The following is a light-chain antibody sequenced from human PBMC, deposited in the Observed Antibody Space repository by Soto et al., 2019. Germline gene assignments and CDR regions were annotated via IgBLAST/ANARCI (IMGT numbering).Light chain of an antibody. Sequence: DIQMTQSPSSVSASVGDRVTITCRASQGIRSWLAWYQQKPGKAPKLLISSASTLQSGVPSRFSGSGSGTDFTPTIRGLQPEDFATYYCQQSDTFPATFGGGTRVEIK. CDR2: SAS. V-gene: IGKV1D-12*01. CDR3: QQSDTFPAT. CDR1: QGIRSW. J-gene: IGKJ4*01.